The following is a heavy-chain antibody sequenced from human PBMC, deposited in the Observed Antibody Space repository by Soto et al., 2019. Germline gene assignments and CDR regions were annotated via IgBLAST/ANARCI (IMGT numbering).Heavy chain of an antibody. Sequence: GGSLRLSCATSGSTVSSIYMSWVRQAPGKGLEWVSVIYTGGSTYYADSVKGRFTISRDNAKNTLYLQMNRLRAEDTAVYYCAREFCSSPTCPWGQGTLVTVSS. D-gene: IGHD2-2*01. V-gene: IGHV3-53*01. CDR1: GSTVSSIY. J-gene: IGHJ5*02. CDR3: AREFCSSPTCP. CDR2: IYTGGST.